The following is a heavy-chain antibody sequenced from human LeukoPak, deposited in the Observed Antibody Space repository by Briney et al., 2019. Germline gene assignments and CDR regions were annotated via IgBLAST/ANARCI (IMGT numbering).Heavy chain of an antibody. D-gene: IGHD3-22*01. CDR1: GLTFSSYA. J-gene: IGHJ3*02. CDR2: LSYDGSNK. V-gene: IGHV3-30*04. CDR3: AGGPYDSSDTAGAFDI. Sequence: PGGSLRLSCAASGLTFSSYAMHWVRQAPGKGLGGGAVLSYDGSNKYYADSVKGRFTISRDNAKNSLYLQMNSLRAEDTAVYYCAGGPYDSSDTAGAFDIWGQGTMVTVSS.